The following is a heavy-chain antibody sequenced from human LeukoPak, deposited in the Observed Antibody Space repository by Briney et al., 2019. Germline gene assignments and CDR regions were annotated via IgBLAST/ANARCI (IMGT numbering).Heavy chain of an antibody. CDR1: GGTFSSYA. V-gene: IGHV1-69*13. D-gene: IGHD3-16*02. CDR3: CITYYDYVWGSYPNYFDY. CDR2: IIPIFGTA. Sequence: GASVKVSCKASGGTFSSYAISWVRQAPGQGLEWMGGIIPIFGTANYAQKFQGRVTITADGSTSTAYMELSSLRSEDTVVYYCCITYYDYVWGSYPNYFDYWGQGTLVTVSS. J-gene: IGHJ4*02.